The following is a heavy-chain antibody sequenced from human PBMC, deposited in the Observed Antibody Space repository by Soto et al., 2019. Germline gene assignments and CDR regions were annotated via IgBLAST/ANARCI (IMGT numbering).Heavy chain of an antibody. J-gene: IGHJ4*02. Sequence: PGGSLRLSCAASGFTFSSYAMHWVRQAPGKGLEWVAVISYDGSNKYYADSVKGRFTISRDNSKNTLYLQMNSLRAEDTAVYYCARGAYGDYADYWGQGTLVTVSS. V-gene: IGHV3-30-3*01. D-gene: IGHD4-17*01. CDR1: GFTFSSYA. CDR2: ISYDGSNK. CDR3: ARGAYGDYADY.